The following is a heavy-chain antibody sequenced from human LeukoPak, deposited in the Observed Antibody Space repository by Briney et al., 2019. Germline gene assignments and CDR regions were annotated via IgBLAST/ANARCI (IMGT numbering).Heavy chain of an antibody. CDR1: GGSISSYY. D-gene: IGHD3-22*01. Sequence: SETLSLTCTVSGGSISSYYWSWIRQPPGKGLEWIGYIYYSGSTNYDPSLKSRVTISVDTSKSQFSLKLSSVTAADTAVYYCARAPVFSSGYYPPVFDYWGQGTLVTVSS. J-gene: IGHJ4*02. CDR2: IYYSGST. CDR3: ARAPVFSSGYYPPVFDY. V-gene: IGHV4-59*01.